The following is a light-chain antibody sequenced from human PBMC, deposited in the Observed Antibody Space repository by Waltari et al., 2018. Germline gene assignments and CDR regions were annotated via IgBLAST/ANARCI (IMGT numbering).Light chain of an antibody. Sequence: SNELTQPPSVSVSPGQTARITCSGDTLAKHHAYWYQQKTGQAPMLVIYQDSERSSGIPERFSGSSSGTTVTLNISGVQTEDEADYYCQSVDNSGSLFGGGTKLTVL. CDR2: QDS. CDR1: TLAKHH. J-gene: IGLJ2*01. CDR3: QSVDNSGSL. V-gene: IGLV3-25*03.